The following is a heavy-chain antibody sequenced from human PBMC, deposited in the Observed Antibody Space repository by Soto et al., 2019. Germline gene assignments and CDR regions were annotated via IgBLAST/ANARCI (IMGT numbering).Heavy chain of an antibody. J-gene: IGHJ5*02. CDR1: GGSISSSSYY. CDR2: IYYSGST. CDR3: ARQGGYHHNWFDP. Sequence: PSETLSLTCTVSGGSISSSSYYWGWIRQPPGKGLEWIGSIYYSGSTYYNPSLKSRVTISVDTSKNQFSLKLSSVTAADTAVYYCARQGGYHHNWFDPWGQGTLVTVSS. D-gene: IGHD3-16*02. V-gene: IGHV4-39*01.